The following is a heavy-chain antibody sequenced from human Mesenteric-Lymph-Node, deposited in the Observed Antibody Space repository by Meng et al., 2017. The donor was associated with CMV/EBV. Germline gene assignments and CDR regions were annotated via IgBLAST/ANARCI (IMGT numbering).Heavy chain of an antibody. CDR1: GFTFSGYW. CDR3: ARCRGDDYFDY. CDR2: IKQDGSEE. Sequence: WGSLRLSCAASGFTFSGYWMSWVRQAPGKGLEWVANIKQDGSEEYYVDSVKGRFTISRDNAKNSLYLEMNSLRAEDTAVYYCARCRGDDYFDYWGQGTLVTVSS. J-gene: IGHJ4*02. V-gene: IGHV3-7*01. D-gene: IGHD3-10*01.